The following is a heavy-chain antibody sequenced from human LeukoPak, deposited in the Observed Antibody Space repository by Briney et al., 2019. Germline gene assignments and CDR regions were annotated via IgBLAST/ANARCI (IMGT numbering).Heavy chain of an antibody. CDR3: ARHVPYYYDSSGYRH. CDR2: INHSGRT. D-gene: IGHD3-22*01. Sequence: PSETLSLTCAVYGGSFSGYYWSWIRQPPGKGLEWIGEINHSGRTNYNPSLKSRVTISVDTSKNQFSLQLSSVTAADTAVYYCARHVPYYYDSSGYRHWGQGTLVTVSS. J-gene: IGHJ4*02. V-gene: IGHV4-34*01. CDR1: GGSFSGYY.